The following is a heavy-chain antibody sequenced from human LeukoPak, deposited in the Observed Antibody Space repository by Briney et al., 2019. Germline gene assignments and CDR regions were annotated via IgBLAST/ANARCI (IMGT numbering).Heavy chain of an antibody. CDR1: GYTFTSYC. J-gene: IGHJ4*02. V-gene: IGHV1-18*01. CDR3: AIGSYYTEAPFDY. D-gene: IGHD1-26*01. Sequence: ASVKVSCKASGYTFTSYCISWVRPAPGQGLEWMGRISAYNGNTNYAQKLQGRVTMTTDTSTSTAYMELRSLRSDDTAVYYCAIGSYYTEAPFDYWGQGALVTVSS. CDR2: ISAYNGNT.